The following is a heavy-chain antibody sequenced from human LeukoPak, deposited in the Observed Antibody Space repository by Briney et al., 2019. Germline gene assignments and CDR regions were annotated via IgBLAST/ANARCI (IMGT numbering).Heavy chain of an antibody. CDR1: GGSISSGGYS. Sequence: SQTLSLTCAVSGGSISSGGYSWSRIRLPPGKGLEWIGYIYHSGSTYYNPSLKSRVTISVDRSKNQFSLRLSSVTAADTAVYYFARSQGNWFDPWGQGTLVTVSS. J-gene: IGHJ5*02. CDR2: IYHSGST. V-gene: IGHV4-30-2*01. CDR3: ARSQGNWFDP.